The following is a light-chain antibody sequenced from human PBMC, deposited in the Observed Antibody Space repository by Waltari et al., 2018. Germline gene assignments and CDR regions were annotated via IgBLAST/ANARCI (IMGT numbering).Light chain of an antibody. V-gene: IGLV2-14*01. CDR3: SSFTSTSTYVL. CDR1: SSDVGGYNY. CDR2: DVS. Sequence: QSALTQPASVSGSPGQSITISCTGTSSDVGGYNYVSWYQQHPGKAPKLMIYDVSKRPSGVSNRISGSKSGNTASLTISGLQAEDEADYYCSSFTSTSTYVLFGGGTKLTVL. J-gene: IGLJ2*01.